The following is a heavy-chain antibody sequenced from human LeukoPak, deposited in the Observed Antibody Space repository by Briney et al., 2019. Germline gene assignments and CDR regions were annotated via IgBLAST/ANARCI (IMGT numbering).Heavy chain of an antibody. CDR2: ISSSGSAI. CDR3: ATDVPAVTIFGY. J-gene: IGHJ4*02. CDR1: GFTFSSYE. Sequence: PGGSLRLSCAASGFTFSSYEMNWVRQAPGKGLEWVSYISSSGSAIYYADSVKGRFTISRDNAKNSLHLQMNSLRAEDTAVYYCATDVPAVTIFGYWGQGTLVTVSS. D-gene: IGHD2-2*01. V-gene: IGHV3-48*03.